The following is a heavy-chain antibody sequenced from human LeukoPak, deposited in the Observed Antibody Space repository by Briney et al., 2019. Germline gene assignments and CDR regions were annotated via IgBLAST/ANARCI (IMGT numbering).Heavy chain of an antibody. Sequence: PGRSLRLSCAASGFMFRSFAMPWVRQAPGRGLEWVAVISYDGSNKYYADSVKGRITMSRDNSENTVYLQLNNLRAEDTALYYCARDEDNWNYGGGYYRYNGMDVWGQGTTVTVS. CDR1: GFMFRSFA. CDR3: ARDEDNWNYGGGYYRYNGMDV. CDR2: ISYDGSNK. D-gene: IGHD1-7*01. V-gene: IGHV3-30-3*01. J-gene: IGHJ6*02.